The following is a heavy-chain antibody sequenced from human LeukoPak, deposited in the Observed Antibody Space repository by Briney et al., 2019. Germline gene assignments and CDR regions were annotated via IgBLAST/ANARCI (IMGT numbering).Heavy chain of an antibody. J-gene: IGHJ5*01. D-gene: IGHD6-19*01. V-gene: IGHV3-23*01. CDR1: GFAFSFYA. Sequence: GGSLRLSCAASGFAFSFYAMSWLRQPPGKGLEWVSTINANSGTTSYAASVRGRFTISRDNSKNTLYLQVNTLRADDTATYYCAKPISGGLAVTADWFHPWGQGTMVVVSS. CDR2: INANSGTT. CDR3: AKPISGGLAVTADWFHP.